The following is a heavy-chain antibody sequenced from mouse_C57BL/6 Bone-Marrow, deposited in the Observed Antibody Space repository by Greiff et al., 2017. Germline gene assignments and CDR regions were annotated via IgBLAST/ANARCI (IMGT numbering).Heavy chain of an antibody. V-gene: IGHV7-1*01. Sequence: EVKVVESGGGLVQSGRSLRLSCATSGFTFSDFYMEWVRQAPGKGLEWVAASRNKANDYTTEYSASVKGRVIVSRDRSQSILYLQLNALRAEDTAIYYWARDAYGSPFAYWGQGTLVTVSA. J-gene: IGHJ3*01. CDR2: SRNKANDYTT. CDR3: ARDAYGSPFAY. D-gene: IGHD1-1*01. CDR1: GFTFSDFY.